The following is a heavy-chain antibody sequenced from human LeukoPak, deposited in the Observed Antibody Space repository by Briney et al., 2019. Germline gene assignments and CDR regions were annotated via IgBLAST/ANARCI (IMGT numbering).Heavy chain of an antibody. Sequence: GGSLRLSCAASGFTFSSYGMPWVRQAPGKGLEWVAVISYDGSNKYYADSVKGRFTISRDNSKNTLYLQMNSLRAEDTAVYYCAKDTAIAAAGTFNYYYYYGMDVWGQGTTVTVSS. CDR2: ISYDGSNK. CDR3: AKDTAIAAAGTFNYYYYYGMDV. V-gene: IGHV3-30*18. J-gene: IGHJ6*02. D-gene: IGHD6-13*01. CDR1: GFTFSSYG.